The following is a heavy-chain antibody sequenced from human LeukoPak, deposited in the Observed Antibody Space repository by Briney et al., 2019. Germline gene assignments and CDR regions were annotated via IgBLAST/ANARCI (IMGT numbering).Heavy chain of an antibody. V-gene: IGHV4-59*01. CDR2: IYYSGST. J-gene: IGHJ6*03. CDR3: ARGLVGATYYHYYMDV. D-gene: IGHD1-26*01. Sequence: PSETLSLTCTVSGGSISSYYWSWIRQPPGKGLEWIGYIYYSGSTNYNPSLKSRVTISVDTSKNQFSLKLSSVTAADTAVYYCARGLVGATYYHYYMDVWGKGTTVTVSS. CDR1: GGSISSYY.